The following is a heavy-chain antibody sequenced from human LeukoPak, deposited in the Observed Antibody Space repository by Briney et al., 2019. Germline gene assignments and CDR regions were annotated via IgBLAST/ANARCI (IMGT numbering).Heavy chain of an antibody. V-gene: IGHV4-34*01. J-gene: IGHJ6*02. D-gene: IGHD3-3*01. CDR1: GGSFSGYY. CDR3: ARDYRFDFWSGLRDYYYGMDV. Sequence: SETLSLTCAVYGGSFSGYYWSWIRQPPGKGLEWVGEINHSGSTNYNPSLKSRVTISVDTSKNQFSLKLSSVTAADTAVYYCARDYRFDFWSGLRDYYYGMDVWGQGTTVTVSS. CDR2: INHSGST.